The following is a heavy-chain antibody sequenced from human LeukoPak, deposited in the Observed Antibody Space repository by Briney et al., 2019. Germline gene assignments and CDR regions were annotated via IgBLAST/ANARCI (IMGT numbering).Heavy chain of an antibody. D-gene: IGHD4-17*01. CDR2: ISAYNGNT. J-gene: IGHJ3*02. CDR3: AGRLINDYGDSTRPNDAFDI. V-gene: IGHV1-18*01. Sequence: ASVKVSCKASGYTFTSYGISWVRQAPGQGLEWMGWISAYNGNTNYAQKLQGRVTMTTDTSTSTAYMELRSLRSDDTAVYYCAGRLINDYGDSTRPNDAFDIWGQGTMVTVSS. CDR1: GYTFTSYG.